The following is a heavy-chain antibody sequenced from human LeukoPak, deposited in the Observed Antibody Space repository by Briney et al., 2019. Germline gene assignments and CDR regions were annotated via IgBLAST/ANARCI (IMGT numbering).Heavy chain of an antibody. Sequence: GGSVPLSRGAWGFTHKINYMLGLGQAPGKGGEGVAFIYSGGSTYYADSVKGRFTISRDNSKNTLYLQMNSLTAEDTAVYYCARDASSGWDPDAFDMWGEGTMVTVPS. D-gene: IGHD6-19*01. J-gene: IGHJ3*02. CDR2: IYSGGST. CDR3: ARDASSGWDPDAFDM. V-gene: IGHV3-53*01. CDR1: GFTHKINY.